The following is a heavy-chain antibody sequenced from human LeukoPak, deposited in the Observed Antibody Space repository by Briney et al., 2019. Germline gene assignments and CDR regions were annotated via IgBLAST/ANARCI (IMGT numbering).Heavy chain of an antibody. CDR3: ARQGTSGSYLTGLDV. CDR1: GGSISSYY. J-gene: IGHJ6*02. D-gene: IGHD3-22*01. Sequence: TSETLSLTCTVSGGSISSYYWSWIRQPPGKGLEWIGYIYYSGSANYNPSLKSRVTMSVDTSKNQFSLKLSSVTAADTAVYYCARQGTSGSYLTGLDVWGQGTTVTVSS. CDR2: IYYSGSA. V-gene: IGHV4-59*08.